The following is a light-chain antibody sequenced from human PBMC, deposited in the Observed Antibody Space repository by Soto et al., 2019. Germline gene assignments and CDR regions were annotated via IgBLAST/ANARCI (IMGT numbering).Light chain of an antibody. Sequence: VLTQSPVTLSLSPGERATLSCRASQRVNAYLAWYQQKPGQAPRLLIYDASVRATGIPARFSGSGSGTVFTLTTSSLEPEDCAVYYCQQHLGRHTFGQGTKVDIK. J-gene: IGKJ1*01. CDR2: DAS. CDR3: QQHLGRHT. V-gene: IGKV3-11*01. CDR1: QRVNAY.